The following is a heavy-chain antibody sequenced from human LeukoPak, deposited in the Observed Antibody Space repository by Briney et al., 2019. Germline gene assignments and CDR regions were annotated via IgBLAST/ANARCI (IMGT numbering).Heavy chain of an antibody. CDR2: INHSGST. V-gene: IGHV4-34*01. Sequence: SETLSLTCAVYGGSFSGYYWSWIRQPPGKGLEWIGEINHSGSTNYNPSLKSRVTISVDTSKNQFSLKLSSVTAADTAVYYCARLKYQLLLGYMDVWGKGTTVTVSS. J-gene: IGHJ6*03. D-gene: IGHD2-2*01. CDR3: ARLKYQLLLGYMDV. CDR1: GGSFSGYY.